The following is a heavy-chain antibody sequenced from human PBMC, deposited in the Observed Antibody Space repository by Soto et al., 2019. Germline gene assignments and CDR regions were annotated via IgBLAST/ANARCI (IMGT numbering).Heavy chain of an antibody. V-gene: IGHV3-21*01. CDR3: ARAGYSSGWYPPNYYYGMDV. CDR2: ISSSSSYI. CDR1: GFTFSSYS. J-gene: IGHJ6*02. Sequence: GGSLRLSCAASGFTFSSYSMNWVRQAPGKGLEWVSSISSSSSYIYYADSVKGRFTISRDNAKNSLYLQMNSLRAEDTAVYYCARAGYSSGWYPPNYYYGMDVWGQGTTVTVSS. D-gene: IGHD6-19*01.